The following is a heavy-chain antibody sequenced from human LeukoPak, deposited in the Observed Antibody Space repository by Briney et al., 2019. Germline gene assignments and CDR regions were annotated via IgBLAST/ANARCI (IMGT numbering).Heavy chain of an antibody. D-gene: IGHD2-2*01. CDR1: GGSISSGGYY. CDR3: ARERVVVPSALDY. J-gene: IGHJ4*02. V-gene: IGHV4-31*03. Sequence: SETLSLTCTVSGGSISSGGYYWSWIRQHPGKGLEWIGYIYYSGSTYYNPSLKSRVTISVDTSKNQFSLKLSSVTAADTAVYYCARERVVVPSALDYWGQGTLVTVSS. CDR2: IYYSGST.